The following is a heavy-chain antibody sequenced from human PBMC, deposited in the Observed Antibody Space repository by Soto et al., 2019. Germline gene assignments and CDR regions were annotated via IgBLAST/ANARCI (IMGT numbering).Heavy chain of an antibody. D-gene: IGHD3-22*01. CDR1: GFTFSSYA. CDR3: ARVSGSGYYFGY. V-gene: IGHV3-23*01. CDR2: ISGSGGST. Sequence: EVQLLESGGGLVQPGGSLRLSCAASGFTFSSYAMSWVRQAPGKGLEWVSAISGSGGSTYYADSVKGRFTISRDNSKNTLYLRMNCLRAEDTAVYYCARVSGSGYYFGYWGQGTLVTVSS. J-gene: IGHJ4*02.